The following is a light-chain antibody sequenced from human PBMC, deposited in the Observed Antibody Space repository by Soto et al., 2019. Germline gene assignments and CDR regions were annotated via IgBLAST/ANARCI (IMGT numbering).Light chain of an antibody. CDR1: RSDVGAYNY. Sequence: QSVLTLPASVSGSPGQSIAISCTGTRSDVGAYNYVSWYQQHPGKAPKLMISEVTNRPSGVSDRFSGSKSGNTASLTISGLQAEDEADYYRISFTSRLTFVFGPGTQVTVL. CDR3: ISFTSRLTFV. V-gene: IGLV2-14*01. J-gene: IGLJ1*01. CDR2: EVT.